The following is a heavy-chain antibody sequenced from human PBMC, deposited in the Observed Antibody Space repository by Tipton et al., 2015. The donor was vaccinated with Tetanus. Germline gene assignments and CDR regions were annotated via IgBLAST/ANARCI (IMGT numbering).Heavy chain of an antibody. CDR3: ARADYNFAKKGPFDS. CDR1: GGSFSAYY. J-gene: IGHJ4*02. CDR2: VSYSGST. Sequence: TLSLTCAVYGGSFSAYYWSWIRQPPGKGLEWIASVSYSGSTYYNPSLKSRISISRDTSKNQFSLSLTSVTAADTAVYYCARADYNFAKKGPFDSWGQGTQVIVS. D-gene: IGHD3-3*01. V-gene: IGHV4-34*01.